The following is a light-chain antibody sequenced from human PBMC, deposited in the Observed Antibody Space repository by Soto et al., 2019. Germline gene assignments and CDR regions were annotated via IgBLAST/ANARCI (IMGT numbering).Light chain of an antibody. CDR3: QQYGTSPPT. CDR2: GAS. J-gene: IGKJ4*01. CDR1: QSVSSTY. V-gene: IGKV3-20*01. Sequence: VLSRAGGALSLWRGETPTLSCSASQSVSSTYLAWYQQKPGQAHGLLLYGASNRASGIPDRFAGSGSGPDFTLTISRLEPADFAVYSCQQYGTSPPTFGGGTKVDIK.